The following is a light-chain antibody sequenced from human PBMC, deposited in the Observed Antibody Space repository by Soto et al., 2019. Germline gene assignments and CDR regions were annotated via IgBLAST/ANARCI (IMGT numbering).Light chain of an antibody. CDR2: GAS. V-gene: IGKV3-20*01. J-gene: IGKJ5*01. CDR3: QQHDSLLIT. CDR1: QNLSRYF. Sequence: VVLTQAPGTLSLSHADRASLSCRASQNLSRYFLAWYQHKPGQAPRLLISGASRRATGIPDRFSGAGSGTDFTLTISRLEPEDFALYYCQQHDSLLITFGQGTRLEIK.